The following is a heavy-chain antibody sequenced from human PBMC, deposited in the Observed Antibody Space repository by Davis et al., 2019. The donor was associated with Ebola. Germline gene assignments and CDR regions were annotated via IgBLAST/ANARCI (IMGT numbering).Heavy chain of an antibody. V-gene: IGHV3-30-3*01. CDR1: GFTFSSYA. CDR2: ISYDGSNK. J-gene: IGHJ4*02. Sequence: GESLKISCAASGFTFSSYAMHWVRQAPGKGLEWVAVISYDGSNKYYADSVKGRFTISRDNSKNTLYLQMNSLRAEDTAVYYCARGDYDFWSGYLDYWGQGTLVTVSS. CDR3: ARGDYDFWSGYLDY. D-gene: IGHD3-3*01.